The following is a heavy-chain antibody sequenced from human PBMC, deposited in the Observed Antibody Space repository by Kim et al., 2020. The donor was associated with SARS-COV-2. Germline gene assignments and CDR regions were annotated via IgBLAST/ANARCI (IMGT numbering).Heavy chain of an antibody. V-gene: IGHV1-18*01. CDR3: ARETRNVLMVYGFDP. Sequence: ASVKVSCKASGYTFTSYGISWVRQAPGQGLEWMGWISAYNGNTNYAQKLQGRVTMTTDTSTSTAYMELRSLRSDDTAVYYCARETRNVLMVYGFDPWGQGTLVTVSS. J-gene: IGHJ5*02. CDR1: GYTFTSYG. D-gene: IGHD2-8*01. CDR2: ISAYNGNT.